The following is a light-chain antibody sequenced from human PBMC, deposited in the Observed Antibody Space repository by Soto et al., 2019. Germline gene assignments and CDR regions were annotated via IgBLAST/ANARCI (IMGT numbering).Light chain of an antibody. CDR1: SSDVGSYNF. CDR3: CSYAGSSTPYV. Sequence: QSALTQPASVSGSPGQSITISCIGTSSDVGSYNFVSWYQHHPGKAPKVIIYEGSKRPSGASNRFSGSKSGNTASLTISGLQAVDEADYYCCSYAGSSTPYVFGTGTKLTVL. V-gene: IGLV2-23*01. J-gene: IGLJ1*01. CDR2: EGS.